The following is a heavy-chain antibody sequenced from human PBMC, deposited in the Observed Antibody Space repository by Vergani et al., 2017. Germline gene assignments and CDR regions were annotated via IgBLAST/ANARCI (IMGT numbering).Heavy chain of an antibody. Sequence: QVQLVQSGAEVKKPGSSVKVSCKASGGTFSSYTISWVRQAPGQGLEWMGRIIPILGIANYAQKFQGRVTITADKSTSTAYMELSSLRSEDTAVYYCAKVMGVDTAMVRVGPYYYGMDVWGQGTTVTVSS. CDR2: IIPILGIA. D-gene: IGHD5-18*01. J-gene: IGHJ6*02. CDR1: GGTFSSYT. CDR3: AKVMGVDTAMVRVGPYYYGMDV. V-gene: IGHV1-69*02.